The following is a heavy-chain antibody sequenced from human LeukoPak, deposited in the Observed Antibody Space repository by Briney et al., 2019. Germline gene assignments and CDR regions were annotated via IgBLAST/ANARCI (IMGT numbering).Heavy chain of an antibody. V-gene: IGHV4-39*01. CDR1: GGSISSGSYY. J-gene: IGHJ4*02. Sequence: SETLSLTCTVSGGSISSGSYYWSWIRQPAGKGLEWIGSIYYSGSTYYNPSLKSRVTISVNTSKNQFSLKLSSVTAADTAVYYCARVAGQLNFDYWGQGTLVTVSS. D-gene: IGHD6-6*01. CDR2: IYYSGST. CDR3: ARVAGQLNFDY.